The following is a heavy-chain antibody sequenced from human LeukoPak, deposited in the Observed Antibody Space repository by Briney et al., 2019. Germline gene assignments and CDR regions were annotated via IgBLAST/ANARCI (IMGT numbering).Heavy chain of an antibody. Sequence: GASVKVSCKASGYTFTGYYMHWVRQAPGHGLEWMGWINPNSGGTNYAQKFQGRVTMTRDTSISTAYMELSRLRSDDTAVYYCARVSKVVTAIAFDYWGQGTLVTVSS. CDR2: INPNSGGT. D-gene: IGHD2-21*02. CDR1: GYTFTGYY. V-gene: IGHV1-2*02. J-gene: IGHJ4*02. CDR3: ARVSKVVTAIAFDY.